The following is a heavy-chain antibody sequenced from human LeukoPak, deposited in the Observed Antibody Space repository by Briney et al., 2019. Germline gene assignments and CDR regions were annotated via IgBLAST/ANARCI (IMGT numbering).Heavy chain of an antibody. V-gene: IGHV4-34*01. CDR1: GGSFSGYY. CDR3: AREDSTTDFDS. CDR2: INHSGST. Sequence: PSETLSLTCAVYGGSFSGYYWSWIHQSPGKGLEWIGEINHSGSTNYNPSLKSRVTISVYTSKNQFSLKLSSVTAADTAVYYCAREDSTTDFDSWGRGTLVTVSS. J-gene: IGHJ4*02. D-gene: IGHD2/OR15-2a*01.